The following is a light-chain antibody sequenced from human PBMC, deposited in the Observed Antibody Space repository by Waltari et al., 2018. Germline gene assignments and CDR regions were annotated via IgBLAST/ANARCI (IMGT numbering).Light chain of an antibody. CDR2: CSS. CDR1: QSVSSN. Sequence: ERVMTQSPATLSVSPGERATLSCRAIQSVSSNLACYQQKPGQAPRLLIYCSSTRATCMPARFSGSGSGTEVTPTISSLQSEDFAVYYYQQYNNWPPWTFGQGTKVEIK. CDR3: QQYNNWPPWT. J-gene: IGKJ1*01. V-gene: IGKV3-15*01.